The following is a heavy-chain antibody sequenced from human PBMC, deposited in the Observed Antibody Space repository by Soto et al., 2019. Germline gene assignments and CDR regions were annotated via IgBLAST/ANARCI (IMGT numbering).Heavy chain of an antibody. D-gene: IGHD4-17*01. Sequence: QITLKESGPTLVKPTQTLTLTCTFSGFSRSTSGVGVGWILQPPGKALEWLALIYLDDDKRYSPSLKSRRTSATHTTKNQVVRTTTHMGPVDTATYYCTHRRGVSFGDDYWGQGTLVTVSS. J-gene: IGHJ4*02. CDR1: GFSRSTSGVG. V-gene: IGHV2-5*02. CDR2: IYLDDDK. CDR3: THRRGVSFGDDY.